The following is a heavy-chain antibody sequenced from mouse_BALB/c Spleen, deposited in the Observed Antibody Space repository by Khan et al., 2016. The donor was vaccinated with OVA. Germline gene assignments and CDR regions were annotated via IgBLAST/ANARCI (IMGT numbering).Heavy chain of an antibody. CDR3: ARVGYNGTRDY. D-gene: IGHD2-14*01. J-gene: IGHJ4*01. V-gene: IGHV9-3-1*01. CDR2: INTYTGEP. CDR1: GYTFTNYG. Sequence: QIQLVQSGPELKKPGETVKISCKASGYTFTNYGMNWVKQAPGKGLKWMGWINTYTGEPTYADDFKGRFAFSLETSASTAYLQINNLKNEDTATYFCARVGYNGTRDYGGQGTSVTVSS.